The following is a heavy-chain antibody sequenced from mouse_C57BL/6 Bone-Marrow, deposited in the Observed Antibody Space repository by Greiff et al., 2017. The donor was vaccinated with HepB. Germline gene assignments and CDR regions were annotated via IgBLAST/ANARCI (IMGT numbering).Heavy chain of an antibody. CDR3: ARKDYYGSSAWFAY. CDR1: GYTFTSYG. D-gene: IGHD1-1*01. V-gene: IGHV1-81*01. Sequence: VKLMESGAELARPGASVKLSCKASGYTFTSYGISWVKQRTGQGLEWIGEIYPRSGNTYYNEKFKGKATLTADKSSSTAYMELRSLTSEDSAVYFCARKDYYGSSAWFAYWGQGTLVTVSA. CDR2: IYPRSGNT. J-gene: IGHJ3*01.